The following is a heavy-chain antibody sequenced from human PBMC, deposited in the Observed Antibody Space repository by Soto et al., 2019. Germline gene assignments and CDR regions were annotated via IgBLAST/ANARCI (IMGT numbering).Heavy chain of an antibody. CDR3: TRVRNFQKTHYYYYYGMDV. D-gene: IGHD1-7*01. Sequence: PGGTLRLSCTASGFTFGDYAMSWFRQAPGKGLEWVGFIRSKAYGETTEYAASVKGRFTIARDDSKSIAYLQMNSLKTEDTAVYYCTRVRNFQKTHYYYYYGMDVWGQGTTVTVSS. CDR2: IRSKAYGETT. V-gene: IGHV3-49*03. J-gene: IGHJ6*02. CDR1: GFTFGDYA.